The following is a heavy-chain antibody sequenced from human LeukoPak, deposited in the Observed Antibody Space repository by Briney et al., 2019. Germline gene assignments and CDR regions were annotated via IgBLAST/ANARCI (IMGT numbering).Heavy chain of an antibody. V-gene: IGHV5-51*01. Sequence: GESLKISCKASGYSFTSYWIGWVRQMPGKGLECMGIIYSGDSDIRYSPSLQGQVTISADMSISTAYLQWSSLKAPDTAMYYCARGDYSSSRYAMDVWGQGTTVTASS. D-gene: IGHD6-13*01. CDR1: GYSFTSYW. J-gene: IGHJ6*02. CDR3: ARGDYSSSRYAMDV. CDR2: IYSGDSDI.